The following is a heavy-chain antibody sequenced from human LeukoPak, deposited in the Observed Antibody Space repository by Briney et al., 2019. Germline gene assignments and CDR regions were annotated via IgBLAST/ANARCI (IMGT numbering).Heavy chain of an antibody. V-gene: IGHV3-33*06. CDR1: GFTFSSYG. CDR2: IWYDGSNK. D-gene: IGHD3-10*01. CDR3: AKWASGSSDPLDY. J-gene: IGHJ4*02. Sequence: PGGSMRLSCAASGFTFSSYGMHWVRQAPGKGLEWVAVIWYDGSNKYYADSVKGRFTISRDNSKNTLYLQMNSLRAEDTAVYYCAKWASGSSDPLDYWGQGTLVTVSS.